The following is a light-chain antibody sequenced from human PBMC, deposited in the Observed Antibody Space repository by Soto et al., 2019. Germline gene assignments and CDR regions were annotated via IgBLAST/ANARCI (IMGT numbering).Light chain of an antibody. CDR3: QSFDSSLSGRVV. CDR2: AGS. J-gene: IGLJ2*01. V-gene: IGLV1-40*01. Sequence: QSVLTQPPSVSGAPGQGVTLSCTGSSSNIGAGYDVHWYQQLPGTAPKLLISAGSNRPSGVPDRFSGSKSGISASLAITGLQAEDEAIYYCQSFDSSLSGRVVFGGGTKLTVL. CDR1: SSNIGAGYD.